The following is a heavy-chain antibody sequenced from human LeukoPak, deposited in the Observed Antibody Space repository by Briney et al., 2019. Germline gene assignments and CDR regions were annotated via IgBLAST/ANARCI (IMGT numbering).Heavy chain of an antibody. CDR2: IYYSGTT. V-gene: IGHV4-31*03. CDR1: GDSINTGGYY. Sequence: SQTLSLTCTVSGDSINTGGYYWNWIRQHPGKGLEWIGYIYYSGTTYYNPSLKSRPTISLDTSKNQFSLKPSSVTAADTAVYYCARDPTPGMYYFDYWGQGNLVTVSS. D-gene: IGHD4-11*01. J-gene: IGHJ4*02. CDR3: ARDPTPGMYYFDY.